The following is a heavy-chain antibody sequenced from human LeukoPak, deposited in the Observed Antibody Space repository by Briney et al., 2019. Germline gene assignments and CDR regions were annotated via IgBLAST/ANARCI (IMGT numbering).Heavy chain of an antibody. Sequence: PGGSLRLSCEASGITFSRYGLTWVRQAPGKGLEWLSLIYSGDRTYHADSVKGRFTVSRDDSENTLSLQMNSLRVEDTALYFCARVVGASHHTVDYWGQGALVTVSS. V-gene: IGHV3-53*01. J-gene: IGHJ4*02. D-gene: IGHD1-26*01. CDR3: ARVVGASHHTVDY. CDR1: GITFSRYG. CDR2: IYSGDRT.